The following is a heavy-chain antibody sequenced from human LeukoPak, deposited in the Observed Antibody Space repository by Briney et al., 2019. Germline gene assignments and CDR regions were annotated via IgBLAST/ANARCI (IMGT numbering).Heavy chain of an antibody. CDR3: ARAKYSSGWLNFDY. V-gene: IGHV1-18*01. D-gene: IGHD6-19*01. J-gene: IGHJ4*02. CDR1: GYTFTSYG. CDR2: ISAHNGNT. Sequence: ASVKVSCKASGYTFTSYGISWVRQAPGQGLEWMGWISAHNGNTNYAQKLQGRVTMTTDTSTSTAYMELRSLRSDDTAVYYCARAKYSSGWLNFDYWGQGTLVTVSS.